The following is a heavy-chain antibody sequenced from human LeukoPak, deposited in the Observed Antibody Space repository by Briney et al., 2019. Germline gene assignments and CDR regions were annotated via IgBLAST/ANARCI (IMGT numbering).Heavy chain of an antibody. CDR1: GYTFTSYG. Sequence: ASMKVSCKASGYTFTSYGISWVRQAPGQGLEWMGWISAYNGNTNYAQKLQGRVTMTTDTSTSTAYMELRSLRSDDTAVYYCARDSANRITMIVVLAGVDYWGQGTLVTVSS. V-gene: IGHV1-18*01. J-gene: IGHJ4*02. CDR3: ARDSANRITMIVVLAGVDY. CDR2: ISAYNGNT. D-gene: IGHD3-22*01.